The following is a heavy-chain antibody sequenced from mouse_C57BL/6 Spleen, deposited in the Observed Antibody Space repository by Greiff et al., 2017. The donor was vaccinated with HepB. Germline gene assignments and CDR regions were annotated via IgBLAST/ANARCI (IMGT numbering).Heavy chain of an antibody. J-gene: IGHJ3*01. CDR1: GYAFSSSW. Sequence: QVQLQQSGPELVKPGASVKISCKASGYAFSSSWMNWVKQRPGKGLEWIGRIYPGDGDTNYNGKFKGKATLTADKSSSTAYMQLSSLTSEDSAVYFCARGSSDEGGFAYWGQGTLVTVSA. CDR2: IYPGDGDT. CDR3: ARGSSDEGGFAY. V-gene: IGHV1-82*01. D-gene: IGHD3-2*02.